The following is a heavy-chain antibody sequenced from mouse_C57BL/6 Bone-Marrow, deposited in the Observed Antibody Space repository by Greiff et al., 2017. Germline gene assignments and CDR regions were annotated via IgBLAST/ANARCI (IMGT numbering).Heavy chain of an antibody. D-gene: IGHD3-2*02. CDR3: ARQLRRTPYYAMDY. V-gene: IGHV1-64*01. Sequence: QVQLQQPGAELVKPGASVKLSCKASGYTFTSYWMHWVKQRPGQGLEWIGMIHPNSGSTNYNEKFKSKATLTVDKSSSTAYMQLSSLTSEDSAVXYCARQLRRTPYYAMDYWGQGTSVTVSA. CDR1: GYTFTSYW. J-gene: IGHJ4*01. CDR2: IHPNSGST.